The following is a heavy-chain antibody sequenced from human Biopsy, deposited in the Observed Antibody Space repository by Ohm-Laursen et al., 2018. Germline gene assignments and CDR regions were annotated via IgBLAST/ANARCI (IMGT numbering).Heavy chain of an antibody. J-gene: IGHJ4*02. V-gene: IGHV1-2*02. Sequence: ASVKVSCKASGYTFSGYYMHWVRQAPGQGLEWMGWINPDSGVTNYAQKFQGRVTTTRDTSISTAYMEPSRLGSDDTAVYYCARDKYRSWNYFDNWGQGSLVTVSS. CDR1: GYTFSGYY. D-gene: IGHD6-19*01. CDR3: ARDKYRSWNYFDN. CDR2: INPDSGVT.